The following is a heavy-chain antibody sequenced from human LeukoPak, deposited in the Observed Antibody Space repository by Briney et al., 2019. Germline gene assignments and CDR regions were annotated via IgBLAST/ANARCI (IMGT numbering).Heavy chain of an antibody. D-gene: IGHD5-18*01. Sequence: SQTLSLTCAISGDSVSSNSAVWHWIRQSPSRGLEWLGRTKYRSKWYNDYVISAKSRINIIPDTSKNQFSLQLNSVTPGDTAVYYCARSRYGSFDYWGQGTSVTVSS. CDR3: ARSRYGSFDY. CDR2: TKYRSKWYN. V-gene: IGHV6-1*01. J-gene: IGHJ4*02. CDR1: GDSVSSNSAV.